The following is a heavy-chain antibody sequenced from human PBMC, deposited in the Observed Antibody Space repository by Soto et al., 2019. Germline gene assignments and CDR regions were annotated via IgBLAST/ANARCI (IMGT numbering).Heavy chain of an antibody. V-gene: IGHV4-4*07. J-gene: IGHJ6*02. D-gene: IGHD4-17*01. CDR3: ARSPSVGDTYYYYYGMDV. CDR1: GGSISSYY. CDR2: IYTSGST. Sequence: PSETLSLTCTVSGGSISSYYWSWIRQPAGKGLEWIGRIYTSGSTNYNPSLKSRVTMSVDTSKNQFSLKLSSVTAADTAVYYCARSPSVGDTYYYYYGMDVWGQGTTVTVSS.